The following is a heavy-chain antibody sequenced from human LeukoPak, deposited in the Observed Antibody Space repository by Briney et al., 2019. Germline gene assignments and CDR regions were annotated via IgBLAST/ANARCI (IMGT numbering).Heavy chain of an antibody. CDR3: AKDIWQGSRDRYYYCYGMDV. CDR2: ISGDGGST. J-gene: IGHJ6*02. V-gene: IGHV3-43*02. Sequence: GGSLRLSCAASGFTFDDYAMHWVRQAPGKGLEWVSLISGDGGSTYYADSVKGRFTISRDNSKNSLYLQMNSLRTEDTALYYCAKDIWQGSRDRYYYCYGMDVWGQGTTVTVSS. CDR1: GFTFDDYA. D-gene: IGHD2-21*02.